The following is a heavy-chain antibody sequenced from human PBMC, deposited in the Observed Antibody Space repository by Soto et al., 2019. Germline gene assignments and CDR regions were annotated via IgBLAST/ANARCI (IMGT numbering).Heavy chain of an antibody. Sequence: EVQLVESGGGLVKPGGSLRLSCAASGFTFSSYSMNWVRQAPGKGLEWVSSISSSSSYIYYADSVKGRFTISRDNAKNSLYLQMNSLRDEDTAVYYCARDSQGVGSAGNYYYYGMDVWGQGTTVTVSS. D-gene: IGHD2-21*02. J-gene: IGHJ6*02. V-gene: IGHV3-21*01. CDR2: ISSSSSYI. CDR3: ARDSQGVGSAGNYYYYGMDV. CDR1: GFTFSSYS.